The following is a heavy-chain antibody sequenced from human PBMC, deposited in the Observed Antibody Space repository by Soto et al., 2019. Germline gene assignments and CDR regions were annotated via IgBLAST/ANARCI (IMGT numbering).Heavy chain of an antibody. V-gene: IGHV3-30-3*01. CDR1: GFTFSSYA. CDR2: ISYDGSNK. J-gene: IGHJ6*02. Sequence: QVQLVESGGGVVQPGRSLRLSCAASGFTFSSYAMHWVRQAPGKGLEWVAVISYDGSNKYYADSVKGRFTISRDNSKNTLYLQMNSLRAEDTAVYYCARDLPDDYSYGMDVWGQGTTVTVSS. CDR3: ARDLPDDYSYGMDV.